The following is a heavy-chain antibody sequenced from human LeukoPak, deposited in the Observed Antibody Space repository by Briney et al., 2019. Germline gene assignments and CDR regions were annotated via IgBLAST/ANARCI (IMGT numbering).Heavy chain of an antibody. CDR1: GFTFSSYS. Sequence: GGSLRLSCAASGFTFSSYSMNWVRQVPGKGLEWVSSISSSSSYIYYADSVKGRFTISRDNAKNSLYLQMNSLRAEDTAVYYCACYDFWSGYYDFDYWGQGTLVTVSS. CDR3: ACYDFWSGYYDFDY. D-gene: IGHD3-3*01. J-gene: IGHJ4*02. V-gene: IGHV3-21*01. CDR2: ISSSSSYI.